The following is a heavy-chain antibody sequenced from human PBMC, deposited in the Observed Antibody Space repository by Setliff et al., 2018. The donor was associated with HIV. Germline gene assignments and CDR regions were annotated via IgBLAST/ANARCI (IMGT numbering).Heavy chain of an antibody. J-gene: IGHJ4*02. CDR1: GGSFSGYY. Sequence: SETLSLTCAVYGGSFSGYYWSWIRQPPGKGLEWIGEINHSGSTNYNMSLWSRVTISLNTSTNQFSLRVTSVTAADTAVYFCARATGPTYYFDYWGQGTLVTVSS. CDR3: ARATGPTYYFDY. V-gene: IGHV4-34*01. CDR2: INHSGST.